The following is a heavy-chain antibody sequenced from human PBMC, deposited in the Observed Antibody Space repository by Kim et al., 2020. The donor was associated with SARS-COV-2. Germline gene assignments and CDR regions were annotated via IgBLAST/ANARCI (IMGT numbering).Heavy chain of an antibody. V-gene: IGHV1-46*01. CDR3: ARRADSSGRIDY. Sequence: NYAQRSRGRVTMTRDTSTSTVYMDMSSLRSEDTAVYYCARRADSSGRIDYWGQGTLVTVSS. D-gene: IGHD3-22*01. J-gene: IGHJ4*02.